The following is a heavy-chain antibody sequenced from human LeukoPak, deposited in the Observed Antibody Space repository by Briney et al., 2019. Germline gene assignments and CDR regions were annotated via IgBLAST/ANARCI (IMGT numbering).Heavy chain of an antibody. D-gene: IGHD1-26*01. J-gene: IGHJ6*02. CDR1: GFTFSSYW. Sequence: GGSLRLSCEASGFTFSSYWMSWVRQAPGKGLEWAANIKQDGSEKYYVDSVKGRFTISRDNAKNSLYLQMNSLRAEDTAVSYCARDVILWELLFSTYYGMDVWGQGTTVTVSS. CDR2: IKQDGSEK. V-gene: IGHV3-7*01. CDR3: ARDVILWELLFSTYYGMDV.